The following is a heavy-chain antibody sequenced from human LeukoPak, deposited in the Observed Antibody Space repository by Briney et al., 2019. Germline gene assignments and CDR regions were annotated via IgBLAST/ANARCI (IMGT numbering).Heavy chain of an antibody. J-gene: IGHJ4*02. Sequence: GRSLRLSCAASGFTFSSYGMHWVRQAPGKGLEWVAVIWYDGSNKYCAGSVKGRFTISRDNSKNTLYLQMNSLRAEDTAVYYCAKISGWYEEGLDYFDYWGQRTLVTVSS. D-gene: IGHD6-19*01. CDR3: AKISGWYEEGLDYFDY. CDR2: IWYDGSNK. CDR1: GFTFSSYG. V-gene: IGHV3-33*06.